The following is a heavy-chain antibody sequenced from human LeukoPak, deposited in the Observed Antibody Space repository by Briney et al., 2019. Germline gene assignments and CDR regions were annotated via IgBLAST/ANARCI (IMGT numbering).Heavy chain of an antibody. CDR1: GFTFDDYA. V-gene: IGHV3-9*01. J-gene: IGHJ4*02. CDR2: ISWNGGSI. D-gene: IGHD6-13*01. Sequence: GRSLRLSCAASGFTFDDYAMQWVRQAPGKGLEWVSGISWNGGSIAYADSVKGRFTISRDNAKNSLYLQMNTLRAEDTALYYCAKAAGSHSSSWGYFDYWGQGTLVTVSS. CDR3: AKAAGSHSSSWGYFDY.